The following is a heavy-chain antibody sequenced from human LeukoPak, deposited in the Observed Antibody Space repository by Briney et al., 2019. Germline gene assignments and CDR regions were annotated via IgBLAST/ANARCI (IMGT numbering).Heavy chain of an antibody. J-gene: IGHJ2*01. CDR3: ARSYCSSTSCYRYFDL. D-gene: IGHD2-2*02. CDR1: GGSISSYY. V-gene: IGHV4-4*07. CDR2: IYTSGGT. Sequence: PSETLSLTCTVSGGSISSYYWSWIRQPAGKGLEWIGRIYTSGGTNYNPSLKSRVTMSVDTSKNQFSLKLSSVTAADTAVYYCARSYCSSTSCYRYFDLWGRGTLVTVSS.